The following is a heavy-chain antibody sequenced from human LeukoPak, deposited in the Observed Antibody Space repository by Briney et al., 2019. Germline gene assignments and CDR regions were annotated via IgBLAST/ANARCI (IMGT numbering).Heavy chain of an antibody. CDR1: GFTFSSYS. CDR2: ISSSSSTI. V-gene: IGHV3-48*02. Sequence: GGSLRLSCAASGFTFSSYSMNWVRQAPGKGLEWVSYISSSSSTIYYADSVKGRFTISRDNAKNSLYLQMNSLRDEDTAVYYCARDGYCSGGSCPISYYYYGMDVWGQGTTVTVSS. J-gene: IGHJ6*02. CDR3: ARDGYCSGGSCPISYYYYGMDV. D-gene: IGHD2-15*01.